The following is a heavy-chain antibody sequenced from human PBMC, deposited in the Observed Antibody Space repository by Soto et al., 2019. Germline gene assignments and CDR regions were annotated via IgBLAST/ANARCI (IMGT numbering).Heavy chain of an antibody. CDR1: GYTFTSYG. CDR3: GRDKGDGSGSYYGS. J-gene: IGHJ5*02. D-gene: IGHD3-10*01. V-gene: IGHV1-18*01. CDR2: ISAYNGNT. Sequence: QVQLVQSGAEVKKPGASVKVSCKASGYTFTSYGISWVRQAPGQGLEWMGWISAYNGNTNYAQKRQGRVNITEDTSTSTAYMGQMSLISDETGVYCLGRDKGDGSGSYYGSLGQGTLVTVSS.